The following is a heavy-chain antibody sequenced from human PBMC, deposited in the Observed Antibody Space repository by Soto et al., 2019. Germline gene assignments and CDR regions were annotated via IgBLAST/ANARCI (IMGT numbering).Heavy chain of an antibody. CDR3: ATVASTHFDS. D-gene: IGHD4-17*01. CDR1: GGSIRSPSYN. CDR2: FFYGGST. Sequence: TSETLSLTCTVSGGSIRSPSYNWGWVRQPPGKGPEWIGSFFYGGSTHYNPSLTSRLAISVDTARSQVSLNLTSVTAADTAIYYCATVASTHFDSWGPGTLVTVS. V-gene: IGHV4-39*01. J-gene: IGHJ4*02.